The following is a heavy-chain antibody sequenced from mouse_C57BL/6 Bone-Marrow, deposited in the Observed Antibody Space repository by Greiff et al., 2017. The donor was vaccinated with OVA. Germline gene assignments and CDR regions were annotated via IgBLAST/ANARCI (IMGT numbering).Heavy chain of an antibody. J-gene: IGHJ4*01. V-gene: IGHV14-4*01. CDR1: GFNIKDDY. CDR3: TYGSDYYGSSYRYAMDY. D-gene: IGHD1-1*01. CDR2: IDPENGDT. Sequence: EVKLQESGAELVRPGASVKLSCTASGFNIKDDYMHWVKQRPEQGLEWIGWIDPENGDTESASKFQGKATITADTSSNTAYLQLSSLTSEDTAVYYCTYGSDYYGSSYRYAMDYWGQGTSVTVSS.